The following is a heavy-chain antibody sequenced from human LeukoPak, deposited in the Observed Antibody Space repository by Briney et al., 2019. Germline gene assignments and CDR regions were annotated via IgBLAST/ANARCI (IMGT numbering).Heavy chain of an antibody. CDR3: ARHVGSDDSTGYYSLAYFYMDV. V-gene: IGHV5-51*01. CDR1: GNSFTSFW. J-gene: IGHJ6*03. CDR2: IHPVDPDT. D-gene: IGHD3-22*01. Sequence: GESLKISCKGSGNSFTSFWIGCVRQMPGKGLEWMGIIHPVDPDTRYSPSFKGQVTMSADKSISTAYLQWSSLKASDTAMYYCARHVGSDDSTGYYSLAYFYMDVWGKGTTVTVSS.